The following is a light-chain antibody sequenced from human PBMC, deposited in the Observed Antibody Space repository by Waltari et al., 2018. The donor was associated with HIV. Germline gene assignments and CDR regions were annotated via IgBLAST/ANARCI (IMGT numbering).Light chain of an antibody. CDR3: QQVNSYPYT. Sequence: DIQLTQSPSFLSASVGDRVTIACRASQGINNYLAWYQHKPGKAPKLLIYAASSLQSGGPSRFSGSGSGTEFTLTISSLQPEDFATYDCQQVNSYPYTFGQGTKLEIK. CDR1: QGINNY. J-gene: IGKJ2*01. V-gene: IGKV1-9*01. CDR2: AAS.